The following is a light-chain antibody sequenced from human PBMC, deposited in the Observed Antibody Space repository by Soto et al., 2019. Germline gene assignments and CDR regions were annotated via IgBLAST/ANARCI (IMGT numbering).Light chain of an antibody. V-gene: IGLV2-14*01. CDR2: EVS. J-gene: IGLJ2*01. Sequence: QSVLTQPASVSGSPGHLITISCTGTSSDVGGYKYVSWYQQHPGKVPKLILYEVSNRPSGVSNRFSGSKSGNTASLTISGLKAEDEADYYCSSYTSTTTLVVFGGGTKLTVL. CDR3: SSYTSTTTLVV. CDR1: SSDVGGYKY.